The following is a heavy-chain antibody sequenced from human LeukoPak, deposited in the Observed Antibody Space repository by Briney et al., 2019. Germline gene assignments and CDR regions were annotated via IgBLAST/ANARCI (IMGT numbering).Heavy chain of an antibody. V-gene: IGHV4-39*01. J-gene: IGHJ3*02. CDR3: ARQITWFGEFPDEGTFDI. CDR2: KYYTGSG. CDR1: AGSISSSNYY. Sequence: SETLSLTCNVSAGSISSSNYYWAWIRQAPGKGLEWIGRKYYTGSGYYNTSLRSRATISADTSKNHFSLKLSSVTAADTAVYYCARQITWFGEFPDEGTFDIWGQGTIVTVSS. D-gene: IGHD3-10*01.